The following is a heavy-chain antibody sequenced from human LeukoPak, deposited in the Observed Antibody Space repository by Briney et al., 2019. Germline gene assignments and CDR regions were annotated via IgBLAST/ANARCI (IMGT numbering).Heavy chain of an antibody. V-gene: IGHV3-7*01. CDR2: IKGDGRET. Sequence: GGSLRLSCAASGFTFSGSWMDWVRQAPGKGLEWVANIKGDGRETYYVDSAKGRFTISRDNAKSPLYLQMDSLRVEDTAIYYCSRSLNSWGQGTLVTVSS. J-gene: IGHJ4*02. CDR1: GFTFSGSW. CDR3: SRSLNS.